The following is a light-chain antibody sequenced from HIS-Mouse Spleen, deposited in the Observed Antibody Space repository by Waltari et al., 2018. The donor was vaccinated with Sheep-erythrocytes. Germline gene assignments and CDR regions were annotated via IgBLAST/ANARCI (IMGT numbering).Light chain of an antibody. J-gene: IGKJ4*01. CDR3: MQALQTPRLT. CDR2: WGS. V-gene: IGKV2-28*01. CDR1: QSLLHSNGYNY. Sequence: DIVMTQSPLSLPVTPGEPASISCRSSQSLLHSNGYNYLDWYLQKPGQSPQLLIYWGSNRAAGVPDRFSGSGSGTDFPLKISRVEAEDVGVYYCMQALQTPRLTFGGGTKVEIK.